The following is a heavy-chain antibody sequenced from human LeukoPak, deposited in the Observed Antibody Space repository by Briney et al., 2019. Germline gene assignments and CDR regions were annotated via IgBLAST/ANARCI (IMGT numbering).Heavy chain of an antibody. CDR3: ARAFDRTYYYYGMDV. CDR2: INPNSGGT. V-gene: IGHV1-2*04. CDR1: GYTFTGNY. Sequence: ASVKVSCKASGYTFTGNYMHWVRQAPGQGLEWMGWINPNSGGTNYAQKFQGWVTMTRDTSISTAYMELSRLRSDDTAVYYCARAFDRTYYYYGMDVWGQGTTVTVSS. D-gene: IGHD3-9*01. J-gene: IGHJ6*02.